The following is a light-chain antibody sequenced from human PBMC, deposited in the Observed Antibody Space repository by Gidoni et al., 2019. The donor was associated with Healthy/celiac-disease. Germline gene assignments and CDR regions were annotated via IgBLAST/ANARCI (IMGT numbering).Light chain of an antibody. CDR1: QSVLYSSNNKNY. J-gene: IGKJ1*01. Sequence: DIVMTQSPDSLAVSRGERATINCKSSQSVLYSSNNKNYLAWYQKKPGQPPKLLIYWASTRESGVPDRFSGGGSGTDFTLTISSLQAEDVAVYYCQQYYSTPRTFGQGTKVEIK. CDR3: QQYYSTPRT. CDR2: WAS. V-gene: IGKV4-1*01.